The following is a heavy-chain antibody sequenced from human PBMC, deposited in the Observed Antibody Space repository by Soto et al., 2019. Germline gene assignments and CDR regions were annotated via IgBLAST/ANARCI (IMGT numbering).Heavy chain of an antibody. V-gene: IGHV3-30-3*01. CDR3: SSSGYYRNYY. J-gene: IGHJ4*02. CDR1: GFTFSSYA. CDR2: ISYDGSNK. D-gene: IGHD3-22*01. Sequence: QVQLVESGGGVVQPGRSLRLSCAASGFTFSSYAMHWVRQAPGKGLEWVAVISYDGSNKYYADSVKGRFTISRDNSKNTLDLQMNSLRAEDTAVYYCSSSGYYRNYYWGQGTLVTVSS.